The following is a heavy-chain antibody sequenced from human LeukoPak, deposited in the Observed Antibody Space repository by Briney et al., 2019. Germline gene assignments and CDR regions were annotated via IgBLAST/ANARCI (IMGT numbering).Heavy chain of an antibody. V-gene: IGHV1-2*02. D-gene: IGHD3-3*01. CDR2: INPNSGGT. CDR3: AREPRDTIFGVVIIGYYYYYMDV. Sequence: ASVKVSCKASRYTFTGYYMHWVRQAPGQGLEWVGWINPNSGGTNYAQKFQGRVTMTRDTSISTAYMELSRLRSDDTTEYYCAREPRDTIFGVVIIGYYYYYMDVWGKGTTVTFSS. J-gene: IGHJ6*03. CDR1: RYTFTGYY.